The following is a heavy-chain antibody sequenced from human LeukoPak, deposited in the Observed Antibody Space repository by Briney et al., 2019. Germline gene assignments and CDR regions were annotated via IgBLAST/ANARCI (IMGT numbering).Heavy chain of an antibody. J-gene: IGHJ5*02. V-gene: IGHV3-30*02. CDR1: GFTFSSYG. D-gene: IGHD1-26*01. CDR3: AKEGWELLRGWFDP. Sequence: GSLRLSCAASGFTFSSYGMHWVRQAPGKGLEWVAFIRYDGSNKYYADSVKGRFTISRNNSKNTLYLQMNSLRAEDTAVYYCAKEGWELLRGWFDPWGQGTPVTVSS. CDR2: IRYDGSNK.